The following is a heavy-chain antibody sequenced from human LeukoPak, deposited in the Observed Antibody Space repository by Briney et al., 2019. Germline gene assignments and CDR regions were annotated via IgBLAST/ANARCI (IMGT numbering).Heavy chain of an antibody. D-gene: IGHD3-16*01. CDR3: ARGGGLDV. J-gene: IGHJ6*02. CDR2: INHNGNVN. CDR1: GFTFSRSS. Sequence: GGSLRLSCAVSGFTFSRSSMNWARQAPGKGLEWVASINHNGNVNYYVDSVKGRFTISRDNAKNSLYLQMSNLRAEDTAVYFCARGGGLDVWGQGATVTVSS. V-gene: IGHV3-7*03.